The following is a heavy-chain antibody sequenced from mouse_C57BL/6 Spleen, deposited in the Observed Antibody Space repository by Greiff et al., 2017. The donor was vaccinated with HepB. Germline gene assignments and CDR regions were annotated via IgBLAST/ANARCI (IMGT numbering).Heavy chain of an antibody. CDR3: ARNGDYDGVFAY. CDR2: IWSGGST. D-gene: IGHD2-4*01. Sequence: VKVVESGPGLVQPSQSLSITCTVSGFSLTSYGVHWVRQSPGKGLEWLGVIWSGGSTDYNAAFISRLSISKDNSKSQVFFKMNSLQADDTAIYYCARNGDYDGVFAYWGQGTLVTVSA. V-gene: IGHV2-2*01. CDR1: GFSLTSYG. J-gene: IGHJ3*01.